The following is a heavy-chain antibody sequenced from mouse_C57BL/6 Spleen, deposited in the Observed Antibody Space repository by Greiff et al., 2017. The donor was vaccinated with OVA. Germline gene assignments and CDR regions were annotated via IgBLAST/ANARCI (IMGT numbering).Heavy chain of an antibody. CDR1: GFTFTDYY. CDR2: IRNKANGYTT. CDR3: ARKLGRAMDY. V-gene: IGHV7-3*01. J-gene: IGHJ4*01. D-gene: IGHD4-1*01. Sequence: EVKLVESGGGLVQPGGSLSLSCAASGFTFTDYYMSWVRQPPGKALEWLGFIRNKANGYTTEYSASVKGRFTISRDNSQSILYLQMNALRAEDSATYYCARKLGRAMDYWGQGTSVTVSS.